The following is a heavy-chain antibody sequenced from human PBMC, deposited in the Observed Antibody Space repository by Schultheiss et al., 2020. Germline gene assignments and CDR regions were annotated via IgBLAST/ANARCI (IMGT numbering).Heavy chain of an antibody. Sequence: SETLSLTCAVYGGSFSGYYWSWIRQPPGKGLEWIGYIYYSGSTYYNPSLKSRVTISVDTSKNQFSLKLSSVTAADTAVYYCARDHPPSYYGDPGSDAFDIWGQGTMVTVSS. CDR1: GGSFSGYY. CDR2: IYYSGST. J-gene: IGHJ3*02. V-gene: IGHV4-59*12. D-gene: IGHD4-17*01. CDR3: ARDHPPSYYGDPGSDAFDI.